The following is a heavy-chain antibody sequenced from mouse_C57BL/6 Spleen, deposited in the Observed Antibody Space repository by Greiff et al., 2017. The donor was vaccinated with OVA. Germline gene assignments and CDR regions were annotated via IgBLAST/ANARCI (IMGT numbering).Heavy chain of an antibody. CDR1: GFTFSSYA. CDR2: ISSGGDYI. J-gene: IGHJ1*03. D-gene: IGHD1-1*01. V-gene: IGHV5-9-1*02. CDR3: TRGSRDWYFDV. Sequence: EVMLVESGAGLVKPGGSLKLSCAASGFTFSSYAMSWVRQTPEKRLEWVAYISSGGDYIYYADTVKGRFTISRDNARNTLYLQMSSLKSEDTAMYYCTRGSRDWYFDVWGTGTTVTVSS.